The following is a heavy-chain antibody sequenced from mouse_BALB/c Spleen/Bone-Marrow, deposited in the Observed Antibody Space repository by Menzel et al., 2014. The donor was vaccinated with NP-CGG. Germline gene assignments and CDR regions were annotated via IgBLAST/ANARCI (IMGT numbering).Heavy chain of an antibody. CDR1: GFIFSSYG. J-gene: IGHJ2*03. V-gene: IGHV5-6-3*01. CDR2: INSNGGST. CDR3: ARVWYFDY. Sequence: EVKLQESGGGLVQPGGSLKLSCAASGFIFSSYGMSWVRQTPDKRLELVATINSNGGSTYYPDSVKGRFTISRDNAKNTLYLQMSSLKSEDTAMYYCARVWYFDYWGQGTSLTVSS.